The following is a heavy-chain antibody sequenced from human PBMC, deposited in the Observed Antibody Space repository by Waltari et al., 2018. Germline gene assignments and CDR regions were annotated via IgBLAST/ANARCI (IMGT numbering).Heavy chain of an antibody. CDR2: VNSDGSST. J-gene: IGHJ6*02. CDR3: TREHGAVAGSYYYYGMDV. V-gene: IGHV3-74*01. D-gene: IGHD6-19*01. Sequence: EVQLVESGGGLVQPGGSLRLSCAASGFTFHSYLMPWVRQAPGKGLVWVGRVNSDGSSTFYADSVKGRFTVSRDSARNTLLLQMNSLRVEDTAVYFCTREHGAVAGSYYYYGMDVWGQGTTVIVSS. CDR1: GFTFHSYL.